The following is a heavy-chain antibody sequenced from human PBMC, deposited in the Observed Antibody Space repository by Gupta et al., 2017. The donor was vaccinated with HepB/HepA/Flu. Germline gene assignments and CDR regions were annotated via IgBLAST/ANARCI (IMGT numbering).Heavy chain of an antibody. Sequence: QLQLQESGPGLVKPSETLSLTCTVSGGSISSSSYYWGWIRQPPGKGLEWIGSIYYSGSTYYNPSLKSRVTISVDTSKNQFSLKLSSVTAADTAVYYCARQVRFLEWPSESFDYWGQGTLVTVSS. J-gene: IGHJ4*02. D-gene: IGHD3-3*01. CDR3: ARQVRFLEWPSESFDY. V-gene: IGHV4-39*01. CDR1: GGSISSSSYY. CDR2: IYYSGST.